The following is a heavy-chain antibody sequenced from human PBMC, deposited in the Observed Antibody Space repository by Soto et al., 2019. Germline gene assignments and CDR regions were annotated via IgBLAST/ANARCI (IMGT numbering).Heavy chain of an antibody. CDR2: LYDVDGT. Sequence: DVQLVESGGVLIQPGESLRLSCAAFGLTVSGKKYVAWVRQAPGKGLEWISALYDVDGTYYADSVKGRFTTSSDSSKTTVYLQMNGLRPDDTAVYYCASWHEREHAYDVWGRGTTVTVSS. V-gene: IGHV3-53*01. D-gene: IGHD1-1*01. J-gene: IGHJ3*01. CDR3: ASWHEREHAYDV. CDR1: GLTVSGKKY.